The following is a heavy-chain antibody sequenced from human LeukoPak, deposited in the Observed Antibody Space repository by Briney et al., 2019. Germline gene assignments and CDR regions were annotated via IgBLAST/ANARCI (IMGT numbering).Heavy chain of an antibody. V-gene: IGHV3-30*04. J-gene: IGHJ4*02. CDR3: ARGSDIVATAIVGYFDY. D-gene: IGHD5-12*01. Sequence: PGRSLRLSCAASGFTFSSYAMHWVRQAPGKGLEWVAVISYDGSNKYYADSVKGRFTISRDNSKNTLYLQMNSLRAEDTAVYYCARGSDIVATAIVGYFDYWGQGTLVTVSS. CDR2: ISYDGSNK. CDR1: GFTFSSYA.